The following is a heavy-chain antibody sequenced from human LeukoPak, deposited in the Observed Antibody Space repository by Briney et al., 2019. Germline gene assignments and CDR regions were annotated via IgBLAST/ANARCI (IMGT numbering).Heavy chain of an antibody. CDR3: ARELVGATTLNWFDP. CDR1: GGSISSYY. D-gene: IGHD1-26*01. J-gene: IGHJ5*02. CDR2: IYTSGST. Sequence: SETLSLTCTVSGGSISSYYWSWIRQPAGEGLEWIGRIYTSGSTNYNPSLKSRVTMSVDTSKNQFSLKLSSVTAADTAVYYCARELVGATTLNWFDPWGQGTLVTVSS. V-gene: IGHV4-4*07.